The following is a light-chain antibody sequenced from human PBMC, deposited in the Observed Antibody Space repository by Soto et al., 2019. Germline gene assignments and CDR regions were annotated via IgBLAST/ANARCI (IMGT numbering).Light chain of an antibody. CDR3: CSYAGSYTFEVV. V-gene: IGLV2-11*01. CDR2: DVS. CDR1: SSDVGGYNY. Sequence: QSALTQPRSVSGSPGQSVTISCTGTSSDVGGYNYVSWYQQHPGKAPKLMIYDVSKRPSGVPDRFSGSKSGNTASLTISGLQPEDEADYYCCSYAGSYTFEVVFGGGTKLTVL. J-gene: IGLJ2*01.